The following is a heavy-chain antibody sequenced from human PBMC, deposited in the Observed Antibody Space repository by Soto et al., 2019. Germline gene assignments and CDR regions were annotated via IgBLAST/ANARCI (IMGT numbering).Heavy chain of an antibody. Sequence: ASVKVSCKASGYTFTSYGISWVRQAPGQRLEWMGWISPYNGNTNYAQKLQGRVTMTTDTSTSTAYMELRSLRSDDTAVYYCARGGIVARPPYYYYCMHVWGPGTTVTVSS. CDR3: ARGGIVARPPYYYYCMHV. V-gene: IGHV1-18*04. J-gene: IGHJ6*02. CDR1: GYTFTSYG. CDR2: ISPYNGNT. D-gene: IGHD6-6*01.